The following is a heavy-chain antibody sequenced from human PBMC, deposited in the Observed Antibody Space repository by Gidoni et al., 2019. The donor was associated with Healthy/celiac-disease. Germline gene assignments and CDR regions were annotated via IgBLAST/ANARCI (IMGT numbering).Heavy chain of an antibody. D-gene: IGHD4-17*01. Sequence: QLQLQESGPGLVKPSETLSLTCTVSGGSISSSSYYWGWIRQPPGKGLEWIGSIYYSGSTYYNPSLKSRFTISVDTSKNQFSLKLSSVTAADTAVYYCASNYGGSPHYYYYYMDVWGKGTTVTVSS. CDR2: IYYSGST. V-gene: IGHV4-39*01. CDR3: ASNYGGSPHYYYYYMDV. CDR1: GGSISSSSYY. J-gene: IGHJ6*03.